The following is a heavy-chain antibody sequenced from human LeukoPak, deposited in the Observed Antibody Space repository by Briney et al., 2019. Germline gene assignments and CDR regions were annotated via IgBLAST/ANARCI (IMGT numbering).Heavy chain of an antibody. CDR2: IKSKTDGGTT. CDR3: ARDRGVELKTYDSSGYYKGDAFDI. D-gene: IGHD3-22*01. CDR1: GFTFSNAW. Sequence: PGGSLRLSCAASGFTFSNAWMSWVRQAPGKGLEWVGRIKSKTDGGTTDYAAPVKGRFTISRDDSKNTLYLQMNSLRVEDTAVYYCARDRGVELKTYDSSGYYKGDAFDIWGQGTMVTVSS. V-gene: IGHV3-15*01. J-gene: IGHJ3*02.